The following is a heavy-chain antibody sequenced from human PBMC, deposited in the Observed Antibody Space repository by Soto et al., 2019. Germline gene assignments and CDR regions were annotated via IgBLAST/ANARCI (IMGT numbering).Heavy chain of an antibody. CDR3: ARDFDSSTFYSP. D-gene: IGHD6-19*01. Sequence: SETLSLTCTVSGGSISTSSSYWGWIRQPPGKGLEWIGNIYNGGNTYYNPSLKSRVTISINTSKNQFSLKLNSVTAADTAVYYCARDFDSSTFYSPWGQGTLVTV. CDR2: IYNGGNT. V-gene: IGHV4-39*02. J-gene: IGHJ5*02. CDR1: GGSISTSSSY.